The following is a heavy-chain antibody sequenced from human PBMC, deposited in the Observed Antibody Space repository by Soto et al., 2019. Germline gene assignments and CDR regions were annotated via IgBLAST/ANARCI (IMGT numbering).Heavy chain of an antibody. D-gene: IGHD3-22*01. CDR2: IIPIFGTA. Sequence: QVQLVQSGAEVKKPGSSVKVSCKASGGTFSSYAISWGRQAPGQGLEWRGGIIPIFGTANYAQKFQGRVTITADESTSTAYMELSSLRSEDTAVYYCARVYDSSGYYSPYWYFDLWGSGTLVTVSS. J-gene: IGHJ2*01. CDR1: GGTFSSYA. CDR3: ARVYDSSGYYSPYWYFDL. V-gene: IGHV1-69*01.